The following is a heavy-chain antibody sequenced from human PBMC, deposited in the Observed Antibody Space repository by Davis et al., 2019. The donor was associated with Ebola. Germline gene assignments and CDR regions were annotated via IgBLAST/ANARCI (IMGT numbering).Heavy chain of an antibody. D-gene: IGHD6-19*01. CDR2: ISHHNGHT. Sequence: MPSETLSLTCAVYGGSFSDYFWSWIRQPPEKGLEWIGEISHHNGHTNYNPSLRSRVAISVDSSKNQFSLEINSVTAADTATYYCARDAAYTSVFHRFFDVWGRGTLVTVSS. CDR3: ARDAAYTSVFHRFFDV. CDR1: GGSFSDYF. V-gene: IGHV4-34*01. J-gene: IGHJ2*01.